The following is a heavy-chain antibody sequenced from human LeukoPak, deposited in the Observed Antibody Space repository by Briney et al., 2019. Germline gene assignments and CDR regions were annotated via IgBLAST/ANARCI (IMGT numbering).Heavy chain of an antibody. D-gene: IGHD6-19*01. V-gene: IGHV3-74*01. CDR2: INSDESST. Sequence: GGSLRLSCVASGFTFSRYWMHWVRQAPGKGVGWVSRINSDESSTTYADSVRGRFTISRDNAKNTVHLQMNSLRAEDTAVYYCARDPDSSGWSSKDYWGQGTLVTVSS. CDR1: GFTFSRYW. J-gene: IGHJ4*02. CDR3: ARDPDSSGWSSKDY.